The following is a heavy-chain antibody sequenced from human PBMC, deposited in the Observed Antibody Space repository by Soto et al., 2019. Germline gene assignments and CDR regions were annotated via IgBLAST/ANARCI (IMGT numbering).Heavy chain of an antibody. Sequence: QVQLQESGPGLVKPSQTLSLTCTVSGGSISSGDYYWSWICQPPGKGLEWIGYIYYSGSTYYNPSLKSRVTISVDTSKNQFSLKLSSVTAADTAVYYCARESSVAAADIDAFDIWGQGTMVTVSS. CDR2: IYYSGST. CDR1: GGSISSGDYY. D-gene: IGHD6-13*01. J-gene: IGHJ3*02. V-gene: IGHV4-30-4*01. CDR3: ARESSVAAADIDAFDI.